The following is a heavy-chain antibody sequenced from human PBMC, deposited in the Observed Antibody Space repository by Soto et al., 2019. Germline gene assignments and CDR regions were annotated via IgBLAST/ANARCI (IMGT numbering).Heavy chain of an antibody. Sequence: QVQLVQSGAEVKKPGASVKVSCKVSGYTFTNYGISWVRQTPGQGLEWMGWLSTFDGSTNYAQKLQGRVTMTTDISTTTSYMDLRSLRSADTAVYYCARDVGHYYDGSGYKIFFDYWGQGTLVNISS. CDR2: LSTFDGST. V-gene: IGHV1-18*01. D-gene: IGHD3-22*01. CDR3: ARDVGHYYDGSGYKIFFDY. J-gene: IGHJ4*02. CDR1: GYTFTNYG.